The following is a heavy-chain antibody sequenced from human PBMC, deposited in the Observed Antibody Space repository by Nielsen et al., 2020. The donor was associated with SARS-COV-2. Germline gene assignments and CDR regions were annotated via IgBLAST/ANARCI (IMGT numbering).Heavy chain of an antibody. Sequence: GGSLRLSCAASGFTFDDYGMSWVRQAPGKGLEWVSGISWNSGSIGYADSVKGRFTISRDNAKNSLYLQMNSLRAEDTALYYCAKASPDGMDVWGQGTTVTVSS. CDR3: AKASPDGMDV. CDR2: ISWNSGSI. J-gene: IGHJ6*02. CDR1: GFTFDDYG. V-gene: IGHV3-9*01.